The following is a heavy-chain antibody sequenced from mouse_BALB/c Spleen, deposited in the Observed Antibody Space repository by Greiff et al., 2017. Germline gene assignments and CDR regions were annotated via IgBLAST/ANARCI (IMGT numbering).Heavy chain of an antibody. J-gene: IGHJ4*01. CDR1: GFNIKDTY. CDR3: ADYDDAMDY. V-gene: IGHV14-3*02. Sequence: EVHLVESGAELVKPGASVKLSCTASGFNIKDTYMHWVKQRPEQGLEWIGRIDPANGNTKYDPKFQGKATITADTSSNTAYLQLSSLTSEDTAVYYCADYDDAMDYWGQGTSVTVSS. CDR2: IDPANGNT. D-gene: IGHD2-4*01.